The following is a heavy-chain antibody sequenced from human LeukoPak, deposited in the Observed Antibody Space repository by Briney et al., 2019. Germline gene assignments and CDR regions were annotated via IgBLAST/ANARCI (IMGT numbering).Heavy chain of an antibody. CDR3: ARIIGAFGTYRYDS. CDR1: GFILSSYW. D-gene: IGHD3-16*02. CDR2: INQEGSER. J-gene: IGHJ4*02. Sequence: GGSLRLSCEVSGFILSSYWMSWVRQAPGKGLEWVGNINQEGSERNHGDSVNGRFTISRDNAENSLYLQMNSLRAGDTAVYYCARIIGAFGTYRYDSWGQGTLVSVSS. V-gene: IGHV3-7*01.